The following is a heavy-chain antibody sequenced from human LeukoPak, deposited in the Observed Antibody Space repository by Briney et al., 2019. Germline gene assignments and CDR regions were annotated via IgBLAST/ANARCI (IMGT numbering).Heavy chain of an antibody. J-gene: IGHJ4*02. CDR3: ARDVGTSGWCIFDY. CDR2: TYYRSKWYN. D-gene: IGHD6-19*01. CDR1: GDSVSSKNGA. Sequence: SQTLSLTCAISGDSVSSKNGAWNWIRQSPTRGLEWLGRTYYRSKWYNDYAEFIQGRITINPDTSKNQFSLQLNSVTPEDTAVYYCARDVGTSGWCIFDYWGQGTLVTVSS. V-gene: IGHV6-1*01.